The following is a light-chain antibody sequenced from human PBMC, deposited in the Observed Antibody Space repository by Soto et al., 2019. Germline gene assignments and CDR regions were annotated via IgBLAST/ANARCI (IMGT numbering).Light chain of an antibody. V-gene: IGLV2-14*01. CDR2: DVS. CDR3: SSYTSGSTVYV. CDR1: SSDIGGYNY. J-gene: IGLJ1*01. Sequence: QSVLTQPASVSGSPGRSITISCTGTSSDIGGYNYVSWFQQHPGKAPKLMISDVSNRPSGVSNRFSGSKSGNTASLTISGLQAEDEADYYCSSYTSGSTVYVFGTGTKVTVL.